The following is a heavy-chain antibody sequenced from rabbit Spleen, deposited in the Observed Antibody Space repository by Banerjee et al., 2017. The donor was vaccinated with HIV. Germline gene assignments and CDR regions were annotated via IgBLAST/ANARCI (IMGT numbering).Heavy chain of an antibody. V-gene: IGHV1S45*01. J-gene: IGHJ6*01. CDR3: ARDTGSSFSSYGMDL. Sequence: QEQLVESGGGLVQPGGSLKLSCTASGFTLSSRYYMCWVRQAPGKGLEWIACIDTGSSGFTYFATWAKGRFTISKTSSTTVTLQMTSLTAADTATYFCARDTGSSFSSYGMDLWGPGTLVTVS. CDR1: GFTLSSRYY. D-gene: IGHD8-1*01. CDR2: IDTGSSGFT.